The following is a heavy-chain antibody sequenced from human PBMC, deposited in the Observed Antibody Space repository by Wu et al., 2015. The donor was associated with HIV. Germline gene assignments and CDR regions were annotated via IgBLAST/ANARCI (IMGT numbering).Heavy chain of an antibody. D-gene: IGHD1-7*01. V-gene: IGHV1-18*01. Sequence: QVQLVQSGAEVKKPGASVKVSCKASGYTFTSYGISWVRQAPGQGLEWMGWISAYNGNTNYAQKLQGRVTMTTDTSTSTAYMELRSLRSDDTAVYYCARDTHNTPTITGTPDDAFDIVGTKGQWSPSLQ. CDR1: GYTFTSYG. CDR3: ARDTHNTPTITGTPDDAFDI. J-gene: IGHJ3*02. CDR2: ISAYNGNT.